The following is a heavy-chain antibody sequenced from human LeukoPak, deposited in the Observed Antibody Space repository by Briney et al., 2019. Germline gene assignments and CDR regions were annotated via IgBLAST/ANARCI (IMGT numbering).Heavy chain of an antibody. V-gene: IGHV4-38-2*02. D-gene: IGHD5/OR15-5a*01. J-gene: IGHJ4*02. CDR1: GYSISSGYY. CDR3: ARANRVSLYYFDY. Sequence: SETLSLTCTVSGYSISSGYYWGWIRQPPGKGLEWIGSIYHSGSTYYNPSLKSRVTISVDTSKNQFSLKLSSVTAADTAVYYCARANRVSLYYFDYWGQGTLVTVSS. CDR2: IYHSGST.